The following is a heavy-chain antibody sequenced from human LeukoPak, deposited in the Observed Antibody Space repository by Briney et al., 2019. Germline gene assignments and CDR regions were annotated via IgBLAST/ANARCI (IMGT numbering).Heavy chain of an antibody. Sequence: ASVKVSCKVSGYTLTELSMHWMRQAPGKGLEWMGGFDPEDGETIYAQKFQGRVTVTEDTSTDTAYMELSSLRSEDTAVYYCATGYQLLYVRSFDYWGQGTLVTVSS. D-gene: IGHD2-2*02. CDR3: ATGYQLLYVRSFDY. CDR2: FDPEDGET. J-gene: IGHJ4*02. V-gene: IGHV1-24*01. CDR1: GYTLTELS.